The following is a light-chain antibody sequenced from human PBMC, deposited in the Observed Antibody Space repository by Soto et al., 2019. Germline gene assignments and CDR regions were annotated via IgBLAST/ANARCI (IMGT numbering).Light chain of an antibody. Sequence: DIQMTQSPSTLSASVGDRVTITCRASQSISRWLAWYQQKPGKAPKLLIYAASSLQSGVPSRFSGSGSGTDFTLTISNLQPEDFATYYCQQSFTTWTFGQGTKVDIK. V-gene: IGKV1-39*01. J-gene: IGKJ1*01. CDR2: AAS. CDR1: QSISRW. CDR3: QQSFTTWT.